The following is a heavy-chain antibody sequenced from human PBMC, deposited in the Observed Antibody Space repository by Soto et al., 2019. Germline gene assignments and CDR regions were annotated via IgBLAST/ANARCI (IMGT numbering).Heavy chain of an antibody. J-gene: IGHJ4*02. CDR3: ARASSITMVRGVIRTGLDD. D-gene: IGHD3-10*01. V-gene: IGHV1-8*01. Sequence: ASVKVSCKASGYTFTSYDINWVRQATGQGLEWMGWMNPNSGNTGYAQKFQGRVTMTRNTSISTAYMELSSLRSEDTAVYYCARASSITMVRGVIRTGLDDWGQGTLVTVSS. CDR1: GYTFTSYD. CDR2: MNPNSGNT.